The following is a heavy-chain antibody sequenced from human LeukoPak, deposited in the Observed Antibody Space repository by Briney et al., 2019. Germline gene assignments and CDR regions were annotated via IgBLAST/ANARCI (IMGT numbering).Heavy chain of an antibody. CDR3: ARGPAYYDILTGYYKARRFDY. CDR2: INHSGST. CDR1: GGSFSGYY. J-gene: IGHJ4*02. Sequence: SETLSLTCAVYGGSFSGYYWSWIRQPPGKGLEWIGEINHSGSTNYNPSLKSRVTISVDTSKIQFSLKLSSVTAADTAVYYCARGPAYYDILTGYYKARRFDYWGQGTLVTVSS. D-gene: IGHD3-9*01. V-gene: IGHV4-34*01.